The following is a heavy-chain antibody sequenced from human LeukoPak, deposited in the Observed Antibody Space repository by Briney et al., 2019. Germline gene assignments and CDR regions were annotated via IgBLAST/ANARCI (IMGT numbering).Heavy chain of an antibody. CDR1: GGSISSGSYY. CDR2: IYTSGST. Sequence: SETLSLTCTVSGGSISSGSYYWSWIRQPAGKGLEWIGRIYTSGSTNYNPSFKSRVTMSVDTSKNQFSLKLSSVTAADTAMYYCASSKSGTYYFDYWGQGTLVTVSS. V-gene: IGHV4-61*02. J-gene: IGHJ4*02. D-gene: IGHD1-26*01. CDR3: ASSKSGTYYFDY.